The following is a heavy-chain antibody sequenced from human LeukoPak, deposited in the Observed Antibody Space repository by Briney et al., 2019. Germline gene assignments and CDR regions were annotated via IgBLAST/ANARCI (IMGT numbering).Heavy chain of an antibody. CDR2: IYYSGST. D-gene: IGHD3-3*01. CDR3: ARGLYDFWSGYYDGYFDY. V-gene: IGHV4-59*01. CDR1: GASMSRYY. J-gene: IGHJ4*02. Sequence: SETLSLTCTVSGASMSRYYWSWIRQPPGKGLEWIGYIYYSGSTNYNPSLKSRVTISVDTSKNQFSLKLSSVTAADTAVYYCARGLYDFWSGYYDGYFDYWGQGTLVTVSS.